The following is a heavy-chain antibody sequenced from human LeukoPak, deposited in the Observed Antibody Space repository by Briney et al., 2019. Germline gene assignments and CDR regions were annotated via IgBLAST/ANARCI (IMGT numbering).Heavy chain of an antibody. Sequence: SETLSLTCAVYSGSLSGYYWSWIRQPPGKGLEWIGDINHSGSTNYNPSLKSRVTISVDTSKNQFSLKLSSVTAADTAVYYCARGSDYDILTGHAFDIWGQGTTVTVSS. CDR3: ARGSDYDILTGHAFDI. CDR1: SGSLSGYY. V-gene: IGHV4-34*01. D-gene: IGHD3-9*01. CDR2: INHSGST. J-gene: IGHJ3*02.